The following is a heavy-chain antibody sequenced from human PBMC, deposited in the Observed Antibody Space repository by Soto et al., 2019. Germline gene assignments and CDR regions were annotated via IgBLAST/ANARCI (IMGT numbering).Heavy chain of an antibody. CDR3: ASDDLVVGSYYYGMDV. J-gene: IGHJ6*02. V-gene: IGHV3-33*07. CDR2: SWYDGTNK. D-gene: IGHD3-22*01. CDR1: GFTLNTYG. Sequence: GGSLRLSCAASGFTLNTYGMYWVRQAPGKGLEWVAVSWYDGTNKDYADSVKGRFTISRDNSRNTLYLQMNSLRAEDTAVYYCASDDLVVGSYYYGMDVWGQGSTVTVSS.